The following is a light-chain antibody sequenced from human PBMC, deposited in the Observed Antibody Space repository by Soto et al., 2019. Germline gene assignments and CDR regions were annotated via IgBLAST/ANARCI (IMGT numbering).Light chain of an antibody. J-gene: IGLJ2*01. CDR1: SSNIGSNA. CDR3: AAWDDSLNGPV. Sequence: QSVLTQPPSASGTPGQRVTISCSGSSSNIGSNAVNWYQQLPGTAPKLLIHSNNQRPSGVPDRFSGSKSGTSASLAISRLQSEDEADYYCAAWDDSLNGPVFGGGTKLTVL. CDR2: SNN. V-gene: IGLV1-44*01.